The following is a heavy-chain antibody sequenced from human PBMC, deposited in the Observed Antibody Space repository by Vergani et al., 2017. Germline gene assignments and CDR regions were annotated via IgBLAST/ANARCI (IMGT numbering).Heavy chain of an antibody. V-gene: IGHV3-23*01. CDR3: AKDCSGGSCYYDY. Sequence: EVQLLESGGGLVQPGGSLRLSCASSGFTFSSYAMSWVRQAPGKGLEWVSAISGSGGSTYYADSVKGRFTISRDNSKNTLYLQMNSLSAEDTAVYYCAKDCSGGSCYYDYWGQGTLVTVSS. J-gene: IGHJ4*02. D-gene: IGHD2-15*01. CDR1: GFTFSSYA. CDR2: ISGSGGST.